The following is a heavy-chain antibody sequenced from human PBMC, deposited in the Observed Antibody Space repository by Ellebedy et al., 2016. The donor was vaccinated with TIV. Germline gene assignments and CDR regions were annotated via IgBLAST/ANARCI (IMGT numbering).Heavy chain of an antibody. Sequence: GESLKISCAASGFIFTNSYMTWVRQAPGKGLEWVANIQPDGSGAYYVDSVRGRFTISRDNDKNSLYLQMNSLRAEDMALYYCAKGRGGYYYYGMDVWGQGTTVTVSS. CDR3: AKGRGGYYYYGMDV. V-gene: IGHV3-7*03. CDR1: GFIFTNSY. J-gene: IGHJ6*02. CDR2: IQPDGSGA.